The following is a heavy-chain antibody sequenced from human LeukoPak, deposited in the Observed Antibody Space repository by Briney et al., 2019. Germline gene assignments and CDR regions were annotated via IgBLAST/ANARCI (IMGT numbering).Heavy chain of an antibody. Sequence: GGSLRLSCAASGFSFGSYWMSWVRQAPGKGLEWVANIKQEGSEKYYVDSMNGRFTISRDNAKNSLYLQMNSLRAEDTAVYYCARPRTYYYDSSGYYYPYYIDYWGQGTLVTVSS. CDR3: ARPRTYYYDSSGYYYPYYIDY. D-gene: IGHD3-22*01. CDR1: GFSFGSYW. CDR2: IKQEGSEK. V-gene: IGHV3-7*01. J-gene: IGHJ4*02.